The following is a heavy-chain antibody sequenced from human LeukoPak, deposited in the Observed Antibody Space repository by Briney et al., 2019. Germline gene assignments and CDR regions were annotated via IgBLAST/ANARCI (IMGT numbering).Heavy chain of an antibody. J-gene: IGHJ5*02. CDR1: GGTFSSYA. Sequence: SVKVSCKASGGTFSSYAISWVRQAPGQGLEWMGRIIPIFGTANYAQKFQGRVTITPDKSTSTAYMELSSLRSEDTAVYYCATQAAAGTYWFDPWGQGTLVTVSS. D-gene: IGHD6-13*01. CDR2: IIPIFGTA. CDR3: ATQAAAGTYWFDP. V-gene: IGHV1-69*06.